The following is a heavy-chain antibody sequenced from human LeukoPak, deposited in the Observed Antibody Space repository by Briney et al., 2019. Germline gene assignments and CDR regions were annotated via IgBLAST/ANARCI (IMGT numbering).Heavy chain of an antibody. CDR2: INWNGGST. CDR3: ARKGIGSSRYQNMDV. V-gene: IGHV3-20*04. D-gene: IGHD6-25*01. CDR1: GFTFDDYG. J-gene: IGHJ6*03. Sequence: GGSLRLSCAASGFTFDDYGMSWVRQAPGKGLEWVSGINWNGGSTGYADSVKGRFTISRDNAKNSLYLQMNSLRAEDTAVYYCARKGIGSSRYQNMDVWGKGTTVTVSS.